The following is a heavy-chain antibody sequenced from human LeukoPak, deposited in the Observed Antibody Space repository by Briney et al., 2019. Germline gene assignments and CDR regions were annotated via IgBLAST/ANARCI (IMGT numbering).Heavy chain of an antibody. J-gene: IGHJ4*02. CDR1: GGSISSSSYY. V-gene: IGHV4-39*07. CDR3: ARDRDGYRGYFDY. D-gene: IGHD5-24*01. Sequence: SETLSLTCTVSGGSISSSSYYWGWIRQPPGKGLEWIGSIYYSGSTYYNPSLKSRVTISVDTSKNQFSLKLSSVTAADTAVYYCARDRDGYRGYFDYWGQGTLVTVSS. CDR2: IYYSGST.